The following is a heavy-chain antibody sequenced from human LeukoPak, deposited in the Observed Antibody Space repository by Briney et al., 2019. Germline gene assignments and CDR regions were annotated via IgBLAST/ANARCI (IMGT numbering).Heavy chain of an antibody. CDR2: IYYSGST. Sequence: PSQTLSLTCTVSGGSISSGSYYWSWIRQPPGKGLEWIGYIYYSGSTNYNPSLKSRVTISVDTSKNQFSLKLTSVTAADTAVYYCARDYCTSTTCPNWFDPWGQGTLVTVSS. D-gene: IGHD2-2*01. CDR3: ARDYCTSTTCPNWFDP. V-gene: IGHV4-61*01. J-gene: IGHJ5*02. CDR1: GGSISSGSYY.